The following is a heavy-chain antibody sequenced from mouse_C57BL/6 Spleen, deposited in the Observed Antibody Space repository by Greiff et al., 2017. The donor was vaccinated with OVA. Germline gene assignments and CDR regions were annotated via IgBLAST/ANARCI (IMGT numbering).Heavy chain of an antibody. CDR3: ARSFITTVVASYYRGLDY. CDR1: GYTFTDYY. V-gene: IGHV1-26*01. J-gene: IGHJ4*01. D-gene: IGHD1-1*01. Sequence: VQLKQSGPELVKPGASVKISCKASGYTFTDYYMNWVKQSHGKSLEWIGDINPNNGGTSYNQKFKGKATLTVDKSSSTAYMELRSLTSEDSAVYYCARSFITTVVASYYRGLDYWGQGTSVTVSS. CDR2: INPNNGGT.